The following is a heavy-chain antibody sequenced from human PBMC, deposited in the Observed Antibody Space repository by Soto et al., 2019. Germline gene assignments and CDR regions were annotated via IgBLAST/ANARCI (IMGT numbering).Heavy chain of an antibody. CDR1: GGSISSYY. V-gene: IGHV4-4*07. D-gene: IGHD3-3*01. CDR2: IYTSGST. CDR3: ARYRDDFWSGYRPPVYFDY. Sequence: SETLSLTCTVSGGSISSYYWSWIRQPAGKGLEWIGRIYTSGSTNYNPSLKSRVTMSVDTSKNQFSLKLSSVTAADTAVYYCARYRDDFWSGYRPPVYFDYWGQGTLVTVSS. J-gene: IGHJ4*02.